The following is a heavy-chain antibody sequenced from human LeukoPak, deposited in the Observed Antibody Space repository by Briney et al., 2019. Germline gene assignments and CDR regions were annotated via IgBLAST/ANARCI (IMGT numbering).Heavy chain of an antibody. J-gene: IGHJ4*02. CDR3: ARGGYSYGYV. CDR2: INHSGST. CDR1: GGSFSGYY. D-gene: IGHD5-18*01. Sequence: SETLSLTCAVYGGSFSGYYWSWIRQPPGKGLEWIGEINHSGSTNYNPSLKSRVTISVDTSKNQFSLKLSSVTAADTAVYYCARGGYSYGYVWGQGTLVTVSS. V-gene: IGHV4-34*01.